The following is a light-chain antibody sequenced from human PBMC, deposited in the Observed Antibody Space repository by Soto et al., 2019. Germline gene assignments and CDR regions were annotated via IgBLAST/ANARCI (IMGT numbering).Light chain of an antibody. J-gene: IGKJ2*02. V-gene: IGKV3-11*01. Sequence: EIVLTQSPATLSLSPGERATLACRASQSVGSYLAWYQHKPGQAPRLLIHDASNRATGIPARFSGSGSGTDFTLTISSLEPEDSAVYYCQQRSNWPRGTFGQGTQLEIK. CDR3: QQRSNWPRGT. CDR2: DAS. CDR1: QSVGSY.